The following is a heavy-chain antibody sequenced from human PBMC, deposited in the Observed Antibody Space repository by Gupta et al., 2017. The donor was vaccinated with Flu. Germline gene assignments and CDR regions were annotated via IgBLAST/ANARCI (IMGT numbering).Heavy chain of an antibody. CDR2: GDRNGNNI. Sequence: EVQLLESGGGLVQPGGSLRLSCTASGFTFNNYVMTWVRQAPGKRLEWVAGGDRNGNNIYYADSVKGRFAVSKDNSKNTLYLQMNSLRGDDAAVYYCARGPGTTYNYYSGLDVWGQGTTVTVSS. CDR3: ARGPGTTYNYYSGLDV. V-gene: IGHV3-23*05. J-gene: IGHJ6*02. CDR1: GFTFNNYV. D-gene: IGHD1-1*01.